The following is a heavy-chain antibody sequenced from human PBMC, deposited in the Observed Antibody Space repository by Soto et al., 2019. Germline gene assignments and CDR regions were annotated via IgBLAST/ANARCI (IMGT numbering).Heavy chain of an antibody. CDR2: INHSGST. CDR3: ARGRIAAAAVFAY. J-gene: IGHJ4*02. CDR1: GGSFSGYY. D-gene: IGHD6-13*01. V-gene: IGHV4-34*01. Sequence: QVQLQQWGAGLLKPSETLSLTCAVYGGSFSGYYWSWIRQPPGKGLEWIGEINHSGSTNYNPSLKSRVTISVDTSKNQFSLKLSSVTAADTAVYYCARGRIAAAAVFAYWGQGTLVTVSS.